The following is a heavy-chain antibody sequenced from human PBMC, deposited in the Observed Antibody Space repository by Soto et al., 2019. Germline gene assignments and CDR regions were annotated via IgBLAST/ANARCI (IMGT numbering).Heavy chain of an antibody. CDR3: AHRVLRTVFGLVTTTAIYFDF. J-gene: IGHJ4*02. D-gene: IGHD3-3*01. V-gene: IGHV2-5*02. CDR1: GFSLTTSGVG. Sequence: QITLNESGPTQVKPRQTLTLTCTFSGFSLTTSGVGVGWIRQSPGKAPEWLALIYWDDDKRYSPSLKSRLTITKDTSKNRVVLTMADLDPADKATYYCAHRVLRTVFGLVTTTAIYFDFWGQGTPVAVSS. CDR2: IYWDDDK.